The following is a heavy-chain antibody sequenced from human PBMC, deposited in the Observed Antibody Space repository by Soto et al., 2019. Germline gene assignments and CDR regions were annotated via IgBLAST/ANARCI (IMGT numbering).Heavy chain of an antibody. Sequence: EVQLVESGGDLVQPGGSLRLSCAVSGFSLSDHYMDWVRQAPGKGLEWVGRSRNKTKSYTSDYAASVKGRFTISRDYSKNSLYLQMNSMKAEDTAVYYCTRATDWGWGQGTLVTVSS. V-gene: IGHV3-72*01. CDR1: GFSLSDHY. J-gene: IGHJ4*02. D-gene: IGHD2-21*01. CDR3: TRATDWG. CDR2: SRNKTKSYTS.